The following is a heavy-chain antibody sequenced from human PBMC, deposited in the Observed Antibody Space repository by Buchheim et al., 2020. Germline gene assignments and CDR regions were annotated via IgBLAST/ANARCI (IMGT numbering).Heavy chain of an antibody. D-gene: IGHD2-2*01. V-gene: IGHV3-23*01. Sequence: EVQLLESGGGLVQPGGSLRLSCAASGFTFSSYAMSWVRPAPGKGLEWVSAISGSGGSKYYADSVKGRFTISRDNSKNTLYLPMNSLRAEDTAVYYCAKDRVPAAIIANWFDPWGQGTL. CDR2: ISGSGGSK. CDR1: GFTFSSYA. CDR3: AKDRVPAAIIANWFDP. J-gene: IGHJ5*02.